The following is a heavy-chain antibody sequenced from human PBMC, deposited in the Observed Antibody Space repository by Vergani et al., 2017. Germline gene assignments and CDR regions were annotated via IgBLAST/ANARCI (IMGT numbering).Heavy chain of an antibody. J-gene: IGHJ6*03. Sequence: QVQLAESGGGRVQPGRSLILSCAASGFSFSSHAIHWVRQAPGKGLEWVAVISNDGSKKYYADSVKGRFTISRDNSKNTLDLQMNSLRTQDTAVYYCAKAGSVTSGSLQYNFYMGVWGKGTTVTVS. D-gene: IGHD3-10*01. CDR3: AKAGSVTSGSLQYNFYMGV. V-gene: IGHV3-30*18. CDR2: ISNDGSKK. CDR1: GFSFSSHA.